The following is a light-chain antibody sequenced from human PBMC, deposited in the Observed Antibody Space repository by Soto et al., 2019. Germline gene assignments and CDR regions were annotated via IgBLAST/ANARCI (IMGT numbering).Light chain of an antibody. CDR2: AAS. CDR3: QQSYSTPT. CDR1: QGISTY. J-gene: IGKJ5*01. V-gene: IGKV1-39*01. Sequence: DIQMTQSPSSLSASLGDIVSITCRASQGISTYLNWYQQKPGKAPKLLIYAASSLQSGVPSRFSGSGSGTDFTLTISSLQPEDFATYYCQQSYSTPTFGQGTRLEIK.